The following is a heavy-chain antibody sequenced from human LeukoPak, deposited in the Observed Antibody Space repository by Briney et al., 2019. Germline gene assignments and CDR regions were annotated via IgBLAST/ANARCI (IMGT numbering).Heavy chain of an antibody. Sequence: GASVKVSCKVSGYTLTELSMHWVRQSPGKALEWMGGFDPEDGETIYAEKFQGRVTMTEDTSTDTAYMELSSLRCEETAVYYCATGYIVATIDAFDIWGQGTTVTVSS. J-gene: IGHJ3*02. CDR1: GYTLTELS. CDR3: ATGYIVATIDAFDI. D-gene: IGHD5-12*01. CDR2: FDPEDGET. V-gene: IGHV1-24*01.